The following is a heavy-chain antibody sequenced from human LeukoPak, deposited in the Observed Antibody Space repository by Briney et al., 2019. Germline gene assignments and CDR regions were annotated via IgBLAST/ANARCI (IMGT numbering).Heavy chain of an antibody. CDR1: GGSFSGYY. CDR2: INHSGST. V-gene: IGHV4-34*01. CDR3: ARGLYGSGAFDI. D-gene: IGHD3-10*01. J-gene: IGHJ3*02. Sequence: PSETLSLTCAVYGGSFSGYYWSWIRQPPGQGLEWIGEINHSGSTNYNPSLKSRVTISVDTSKNQFSLKLSSVTAADTAVYYCARGLYGSGAFDIWGQGTMVTVSS.